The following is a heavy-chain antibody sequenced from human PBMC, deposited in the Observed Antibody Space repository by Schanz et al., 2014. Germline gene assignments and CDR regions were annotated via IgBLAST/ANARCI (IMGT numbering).Heavy chain of an antibody. Sequence: QVQLQETGPGLVKPSETLSLTCTVSGGSMSSYYWTWIRQPPGRGLECIGYIYYSGSTNYNPSLKIRVTIPLDTSKNHFSLKLSSVTAADTAVYYCARGSSSYYYGLDVWGQGTTVTVSS. D-gene: IGHD6-6*01. CDR3: ARGSSSYYYGLDV. CDR2: IYYSGST. J-gene: IGHJ6*02. V-gene: IGHV4-59*08. CDR1: GGSMSSYY.